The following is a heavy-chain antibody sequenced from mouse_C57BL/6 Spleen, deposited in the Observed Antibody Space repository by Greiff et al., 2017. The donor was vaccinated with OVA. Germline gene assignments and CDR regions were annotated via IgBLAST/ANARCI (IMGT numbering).Heavy chain of an antibody. V-gene: IGHV1-66*01. D-gene: IGHD2-2*01. J-gene: IGHJ4*01. CDR1: GYSFTSYY. CDR3: ARGMVTTLYYYAMDY. Sequence: QVQLQQSGPELVKPGASVKISCKASGYSFTSYYIHWVKQRPGQGLEWIGWIYPGSGNTKYNEKFKGKATLTADTSSSTAYMQLSSLTSEDSAVYYCARGMVTTLYYYAMDYWGQGTSVTVSS. CDR2: IYPGSGNT.